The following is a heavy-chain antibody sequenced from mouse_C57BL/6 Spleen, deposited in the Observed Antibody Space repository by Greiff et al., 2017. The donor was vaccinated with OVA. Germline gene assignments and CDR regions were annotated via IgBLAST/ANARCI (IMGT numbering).Heavy chain of an antibody. CDR3: ARPDYGSSYLDY. V-gene: IGHV5-17*01. D-gene: IGHD1-1*01. J-gene: IGHJ2*01. CDR1: GFTFSDYG. CDR2: ISSGSSTI. Sequence: DVHLVESGGGLVKPGGSLKLSCAASGFTFSDYGMHWVRQAPEKGLEWVAYISSGSSTIYYADTVKGRFTISRDNAKNTLFLQMTSLRSEDTAMYYCARPDYGSSYLDYWGQGTTLTVSS.